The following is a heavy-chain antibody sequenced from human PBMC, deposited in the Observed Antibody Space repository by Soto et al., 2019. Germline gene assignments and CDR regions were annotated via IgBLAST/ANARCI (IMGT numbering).Heavy chain of an antibody. CDR1: GFTFSTYW. V-gene: IGHV3-7*05. D-gene: IGHD3-10*01. Sequence: EVQLVESGGGLVQPGGSLRLSCAASGFTFSTYWMSWIRQAPGKGLERVANIKEDGSERNYVDSVKGRFTISRDNAKNSLYLQLNSLRAEDTAVYYCARAGSENDYWGQGTLVTVSS. J-gene: IGHJ4*02. CDR3: ARAGSENDY. CDR2: IKEDGSER.